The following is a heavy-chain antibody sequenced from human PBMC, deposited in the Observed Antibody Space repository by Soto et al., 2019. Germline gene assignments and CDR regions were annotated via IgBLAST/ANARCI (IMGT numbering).Heavy chain of an antibody. CDR3: AKAPRQYGYSSSWLYYFDY. Sequence: GGSLRLSCAASGFTFSSYAMSWVRQAPGKGLEWVSAISGSGGSTYYADSVKGRFTISRDNSKNTLYLQMNSLRAEDTAVYYCAKAPRQYGYSSSWLYYFDYWGQGTLVTVSS. V-gene: IGHV3-23*01. D-gene: IGHD6-13*01. CDR1: GFTFSSYA. J-gene: IGHJ4*02. CDR2: ISGSGGST.